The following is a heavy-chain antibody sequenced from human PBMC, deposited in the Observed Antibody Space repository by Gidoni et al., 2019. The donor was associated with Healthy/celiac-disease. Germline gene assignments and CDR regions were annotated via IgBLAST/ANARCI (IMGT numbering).Heavy chain of an antibody. J-gene: IGHJ6*02. CDR2: ISGSGGST. V-gene: IGHV3-23*01. D-gene: IGHD2-8*01. CDR3: AKDLISYYYYYYGMDV. CDR1: GFTFSSYA. Sequence: EVQLLESGGGLVQPGGSLRLSCAASGFTFSSYAMSWVRQAPGKGLEWVSAISGSGGSTYYADSVKGRFTISRDNSKNTLYLQMNSLRAEDTAVYYCAKDLISYYYYYYGMDVWGQGTTVTVSS.